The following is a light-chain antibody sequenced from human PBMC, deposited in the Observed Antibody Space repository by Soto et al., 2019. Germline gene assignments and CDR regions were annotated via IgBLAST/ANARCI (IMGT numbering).Light chain of an antibody. J-gene: IGKJ5*01. CDR3: QQYENLPT. CDR2: DAS. CDR1: QNINNY. V-gene: IGKV1-33*01. Sequence: DIQMTQSPSSLSASVGDRVTITCQASQNINNYLNLYQQKPGRAPKLLIYDASNLEAGVPSRFRGSGSETEFTFTFSRLLPEDIATYYFQQYENLPTFGQGTRLVIK.